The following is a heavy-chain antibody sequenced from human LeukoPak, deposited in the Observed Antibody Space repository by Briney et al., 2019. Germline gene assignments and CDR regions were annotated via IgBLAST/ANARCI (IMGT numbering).Heavy chain of an antibody. V-gene: IGHV4-59*01. D-gene: IGHD5-18*01. CDR1: GGSISSYY. J-gene: IGHJ4*02. CDR2: IYYSGST. CDR3: ARSPRLQLLTPHYFDY. Sequence: SETLSLTCTVSGGSISSYYWSWIRQPPGKGLEWIGYIYYSGSTNYNPSLKSRVTISVDTSKNQFSLKLSSVTAADTAVYYCARSPRLQLLTPHYFDYWGQGTLVTASS.